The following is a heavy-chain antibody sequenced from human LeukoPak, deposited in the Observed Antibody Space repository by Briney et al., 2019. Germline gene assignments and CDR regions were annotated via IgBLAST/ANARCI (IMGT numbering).Heavy chain of an antibody. D-gene: IGHD2-2*01. CDR2: IYHSGST. CDR3: ARVSVEEPPGIVLVPAALTFDY. V-gene: IGHV4-4*02. Sequence: PSGTLSLTCAVSGGSISSSNWWSWVRQPPGKGLEWIGEIYHSGSTNYNPSLKNRVTISVDTSNNQFSLKLNSMTAADTAVYYCARVSVEEPPGIVLVPAALTFDYWGQGTLVTVSS. CDR1: GGSISSSNW. J-gene: IGHJ4*02.